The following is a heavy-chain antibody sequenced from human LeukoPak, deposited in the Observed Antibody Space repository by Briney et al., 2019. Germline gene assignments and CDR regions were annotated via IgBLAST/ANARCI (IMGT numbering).Heavy chain of an antibody. CDR1: GFTVSSNY. CDR2: LYSGGTT. J-gene: IGHJ4*02. D-gene: IGHD1-26*01. V-gene: IGHV3-66*02. Sequence: GGSLRLSCAASGFTVSSNYMSWVRQAPGKGLEWVSLLYSGGTTYYADSVKGRFTISRDNAKNTLYLRVNSLRAEDTAVYYCAKYSGSYVGFDYWGQGTLVTVSS. CDR3: AKYSGSYVGFDY.